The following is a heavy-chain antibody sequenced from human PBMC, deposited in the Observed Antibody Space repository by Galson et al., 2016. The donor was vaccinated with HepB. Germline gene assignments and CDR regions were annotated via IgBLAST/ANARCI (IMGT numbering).Heavy chain of an antibody. D-gene: IGHD2-8*02. J-gene: IGHJ4*02. Sequence: LSLTCTVSGGSVSGYYWSWIRQPPGKGLEWVGYIYYSGSTNYNPSLRSRVTISADTSNQFPLKLSSVTAADTAVYYCSRGPSGPFFDYWGQGSLVTVSS. CDR3: SRGPSGPFFDY. CDR2: IYYSGST. CDR1: GGSVSGYY. V-gene: IGHV4-59*02.